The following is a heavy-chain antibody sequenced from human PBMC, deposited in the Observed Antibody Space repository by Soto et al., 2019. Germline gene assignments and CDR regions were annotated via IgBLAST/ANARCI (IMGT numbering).Heavy chain of an antibody. CDR1: GYSFTYYW. CDR2: IYPGDSDT. Sequence: EVQLVQSGAEVKKTGESLKISCQASGYSFTYYWLGWVRQMPGKGLEWMGIIYPGDSDTRYSPSFQGQVTISADKSINTAYLQWNSLKASDTAMYYCARLGDHATYGPLWFNFYKGLDVWGQGTTVTVSS. J-gene: IGHJ6*02. V-gene: IGHV5-51*01. CDR3: ARLGDHATYGPLWFNFYKGLDV. D-gene: IGHD2-21*01.